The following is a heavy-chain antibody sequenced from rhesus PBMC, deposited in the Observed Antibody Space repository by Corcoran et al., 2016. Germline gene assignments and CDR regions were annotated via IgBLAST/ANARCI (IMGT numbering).Heavy chain of an antibody. CDR1: GGSISSGYD. J-gene: IGHJ4*01. CDR2: FYGSSGTT. D-gene: IGHD6-31*01. CDR3: ARGDSSGWYRGWVDY. V-gene: IGHV4-76*01. Sequence: QVQLQESGPGVVKPSETLSLTCAVSGGSISSGYDWSWIRQPPGKVLVWIGYFYGSSGTTHYTPSLKNRVPISKAASKNQFSLKLSSVTAADTAVYYCARGDSSGWYRGWVDYWGQGVLVTVSS.